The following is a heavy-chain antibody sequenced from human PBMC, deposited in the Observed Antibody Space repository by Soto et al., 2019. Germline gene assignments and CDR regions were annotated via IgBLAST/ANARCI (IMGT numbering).Heavy chain of an antibody. CDR1: GFSLSTSGVC. Sequence: SGPTLVNPTQTLTLTCTFSGFSLSTSGVCVSWIRQPPGKALEWLALIDWDDDKYYSTSLKTRLTISKDTSKNQVVLTMTNMDPVDTATYYCARLTTVTASYGMGVWGQGTTVTVSS. V-gene: IGHV2-70*01. J-gene: IGHJ6*02. CDR2: IDWDDDK. CDR3: ARLTTVTASYGMGV. D-gene: IGHD4-17*01.